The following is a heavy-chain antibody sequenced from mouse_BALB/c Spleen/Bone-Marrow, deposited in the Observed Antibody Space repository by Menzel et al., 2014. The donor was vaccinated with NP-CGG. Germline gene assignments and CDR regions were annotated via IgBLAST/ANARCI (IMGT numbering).Heavy chain of an antibody. CDR3: ARLNYYGSLFV. CDR2: INPDSSTI. Sequence: DVMLVESGGGLVQPGGSLRLSCAASGFDFSGYWMSWVRPAPGKGLEWIGEINPDSSTINYTPSLKDKFIISRDNAKNTLYLQMSKVRSEDTALYYCARLNYYGSLFVWGAGTTVTVSS. J-gene: IGHJ1*01. V-gene: IGHV4-1*02. CDR1: GFDFSGYW. D-gene: IGHD1-1*01.